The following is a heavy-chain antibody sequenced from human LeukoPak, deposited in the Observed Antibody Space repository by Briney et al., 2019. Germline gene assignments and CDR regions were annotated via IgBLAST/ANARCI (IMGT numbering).Heavy chain of an antibody. CDR1: GYTFTGYY. J-gene: IGHJ4*02. CDR2: INPNSGGT. D-gene: IGHD5-18*01. Sequence: GASVKVSCKASGYTFTGYYMHWVRQAPGQGLEWMGRINPNSGGTNYAQKFRGRVTMTRDTSISTAYMELSRLRSDDTAVYYCARDPDSYGFGDYWGQGTLVTVSS. V-gene: IGHV1-2*06. CDR3: ARDPDSYGFGDY.